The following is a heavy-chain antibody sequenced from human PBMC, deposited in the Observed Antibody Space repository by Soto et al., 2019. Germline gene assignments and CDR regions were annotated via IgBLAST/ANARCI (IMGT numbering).Heavy chain of an antibody. CDR3: CRSSWSRKDFQH. Sequence: SVKVSCKASGGTFSSYAISWVRQAPGQGLEWMGGIIPIFGTATYAQKFQGRVTITADESTSTAYMELSSLRSEDTAVYYCCRSSWSRKDFQHWGQGTLVTVSS. D-gene: IGHD6-13*01. CDR1: GGTFSSYA. J-gene: IGHJ1*01. CDR2: IIPIFGTA. V-gene: IGHV1-69*13.